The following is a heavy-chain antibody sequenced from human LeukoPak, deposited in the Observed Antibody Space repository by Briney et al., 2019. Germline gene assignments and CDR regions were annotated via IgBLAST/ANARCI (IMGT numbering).Heavy chain of an antibody. Sequence: SETLSLTCTVSGGSISSYYWSWIRQPPGKGLEWIGYIYYSGSTNYNPSLKSRVTISVDTSKNQFSLKLSSVTAADTAVYYYAATYYYDSSGYYYFDYWGQGTLVTVSS. D-gene: IGHD3-22*01. CDR3: AATYYYDSSGYYYFDY. CDR1: GGSISSYY. J-gene: IGHJ4*02. V-gene: IGHV4-59*08. CDR2: IYYSGST.